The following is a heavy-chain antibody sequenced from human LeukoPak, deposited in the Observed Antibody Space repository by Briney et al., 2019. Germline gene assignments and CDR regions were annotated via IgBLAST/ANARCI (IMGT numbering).Heavy chain of an antibody. CDR1: GFIFSGYV. V-gene: IGHV3-30-3*01. D-gene: IGHD3-3*01. J-gene: IGHJ4*02. CDR2: ISYDGGKT. Sequence: GGSLRLSCAASGFIFSGYVMHWVRQAPGKGLEWVAVISYDGGKTYYADSVKGRFTISRDNSKSTLYLQMNSLRSEDTAVYYCARGFNDFWSGSQLEYWGQGTLVTVSS. CDR3: ARGFNDFWSGSQLEY.